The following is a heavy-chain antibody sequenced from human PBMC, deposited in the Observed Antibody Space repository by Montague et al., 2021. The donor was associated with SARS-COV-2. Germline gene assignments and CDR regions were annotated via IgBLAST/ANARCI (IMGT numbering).Heavy chain of an antibody. CDR2: INHSGRT. CDR1: GGSFSGYY. V-gene: IGHV4-34*01. CDR3: ARGRRILLWYGELLWGGDYYGMDV. J-gene: IGHJ6*02. D-gene: IGHD3-10*01. Sequence: SETLSLTCAVYGGSFSGYYCCWIRQPPGKGLEWIGEINHSGRTNXNPSLTSRITISVDTSKNQFSMKLSSVTAADAAVYYCARGRRILLWYGELLWGGDYYGMDVWGQGTTVTVSS.